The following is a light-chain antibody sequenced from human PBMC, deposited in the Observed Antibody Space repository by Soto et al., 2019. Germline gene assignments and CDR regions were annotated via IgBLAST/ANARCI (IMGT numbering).Light chain of an antibody. CDR3: QQYNNWPPLT. CDR1: QSVSSN. CDR2: GTY. J-gene: IGKJ4*01. Sequence: EIVMTQSPATLSVSPGERATLSCRASQSVSSNLAWDQQKPGQAPRLLIYGTYIRATGIPARFSGSGSGTEFTLTISSLQSEDFAVYYCQQYNNWPPLTFGGGTKVEIK. V-gene: IGKV3D-15*01.